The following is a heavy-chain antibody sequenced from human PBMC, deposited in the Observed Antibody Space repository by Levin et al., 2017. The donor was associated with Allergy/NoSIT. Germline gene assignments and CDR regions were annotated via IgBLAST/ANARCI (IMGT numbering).Heavy chain of an antibody. CDR3: AREPYYDYVMDV. J-gene: IGHJ6*02. Sequence: ESLKISCTVSGGSISSTSHYWGWIRQPPGKGLEWIGSAYYTGGTFYNPSLKSRVTMSVDTSKNQFSLKLSSVTAADTALYYCAREPYYDYVMDVWGQGTTVTVSS. CDR2: AYYTGGT. V-gene: IGHV4-39*02. CDR1: GGSISSTSHY.